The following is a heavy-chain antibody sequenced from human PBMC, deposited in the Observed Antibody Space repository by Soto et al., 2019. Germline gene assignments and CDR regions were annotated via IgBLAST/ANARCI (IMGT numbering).Heavy chain of an antibody. CDR1: GFTFSSYA. J-gene: IGHJ4*02. D-gene: IGHD3-10*01. CDR2: IWYDGSNT. Sequence: SLRLSCAASGFTFSSYAMHWVRQAPGKGLEWVGFIWYDGSNTFYAESVKGRFTISRDNSKNTVYLQINALRAEDTAVYYCARDPSYYGSGSYYYFDHWGQGTPVTVSS. V-gene: IGHV3-33*01. CDR3: ARDPSYYGSGSYYYFDH.